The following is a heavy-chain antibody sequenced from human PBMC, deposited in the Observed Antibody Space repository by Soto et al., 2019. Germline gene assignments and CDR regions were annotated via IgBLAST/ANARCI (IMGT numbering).Heavy chain of an antibody. CDR1: GFTFSNAW. J-gene: IGHJ6*02. CDR2: IKSKTDGGTS. V-gene: IGHV3-15*07. Sequence: GGSLRLSCAASGFTFSNAWMNWVRQAPGKGLEWVGRIKSKTDGGTSDYAAPVKGRFTISREDSKNTLYLQMNSLKTEDTAVYYCTAADYYYYGMDVWGQGTTVTVSS. CDR3: TAADYYYYGMDV.